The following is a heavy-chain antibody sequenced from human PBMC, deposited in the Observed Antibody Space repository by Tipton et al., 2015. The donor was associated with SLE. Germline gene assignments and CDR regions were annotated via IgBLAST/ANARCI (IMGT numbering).Heavy chain of an antibody. D-gene: IGHD6-13*01. J-gene: IGHJ6*03. CDR1: GYSITTYW. CDR3: ARHFYTSTSFYYMDV. CDR2: IYPGDSTP. V-gene: IGHV5-51*01. Sequence: QLVQSGAEVKKPGESLKISCKASGYSITTYWIGWVRQVPGKGLEWMGIIYPGDSTPRYSPSFQGQVTISVNKSISTAYLQWNSLKASDTAIYYCARHFYTSTSFYYMDVWGEGTTVTVSS.